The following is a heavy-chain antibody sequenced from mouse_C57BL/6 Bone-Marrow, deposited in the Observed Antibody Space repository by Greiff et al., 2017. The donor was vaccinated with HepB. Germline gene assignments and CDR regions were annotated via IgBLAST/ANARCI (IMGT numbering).Heavy chain of an antibody. CDR1: GFTFSSYA. V-gene: IGHV5-4*01. J-gene: IGHJ2*01. CDR3: ARDRGDGYFDI. Sequence: EVKLEESGGGLVKPGGSLKLSCAASGFTFSSYAMSWVRQTPEKRLEWVATISDGGSYTYYPDNVKGRFTISRDNAKNNLYLQMSHLKSEDTAMYYCARDRGDGYFDIWGQGTTLTVSS. CDR2: ISDGGSYT. D-gene: IGHD2-3*01.